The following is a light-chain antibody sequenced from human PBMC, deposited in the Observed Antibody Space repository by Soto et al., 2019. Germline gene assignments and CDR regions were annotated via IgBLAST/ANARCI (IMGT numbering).Light chain of an antibody. CDR1: QSVSTH. Sequence: ETVVAQSPGTRSVWLGERASIACRASQSVSTHLAWYQQKAGQAPRLLIYGASTRATGIPARFSGSGSGTEFTLTISSLQSEDFAVYYCQQFRNWPWTFGQGTKVDI. V-gene: IGKV3-15*01. CDR2: GAS. CDR3: QQFRNWPWT. J-gene: IGKJ1*01.